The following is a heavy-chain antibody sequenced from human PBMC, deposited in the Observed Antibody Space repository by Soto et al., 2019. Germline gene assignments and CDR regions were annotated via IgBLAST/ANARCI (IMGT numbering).Heavy chain of an antibody. CDR2: INPSGGST. J-gene: IGHJ4*02. CDR1: GYTFTGHY. V-gene: IGHV1-46*01. Sequence: ASVKVSCKASGYTFTGHYIHWVRQAPGQGLEWMGIINPSGGSTSYAQKFQGRVTMTRDTSTSTVYMELSSLRAEDTAVYYCARDLGYYESSGYFDYWGQGTLVTVSS. CDR3: ARDLGYYESSGYFDY. D-gene: IGHD3-22*01.